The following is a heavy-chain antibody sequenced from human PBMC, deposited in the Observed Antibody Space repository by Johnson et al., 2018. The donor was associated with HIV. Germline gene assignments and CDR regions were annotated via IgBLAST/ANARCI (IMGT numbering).Heavy chain of an antibody. CDR3: AKEQWFGELFSAFDS. J-gene: IGHJ3*02. D-gene: IGHD3-10*01. Sequence: QVQLVESGGGVVQPGRSLRLSCAASGFTFSSYAMHWVRQAPGKGLEWVAVISHDGSNKYYADSVRGRFTISRDNSKNTLYLQMNSLRAEDTAVYYCAKEQWFGELFSAFDSWGQGTMVTGSS. V-gene: IGHV3-30-3*01. CDR2: ISHDGSNK. CDR1: GFTFSSYA.